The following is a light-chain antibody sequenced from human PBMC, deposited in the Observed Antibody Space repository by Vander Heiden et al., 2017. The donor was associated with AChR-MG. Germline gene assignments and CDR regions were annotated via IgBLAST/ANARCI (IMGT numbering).Light chain of an antibody. CDR3: QSYDSSLSGGVV. CDR2: GNS. Sequence: QSVLTQPPPVSGAPGQRVAIHCTGGSSSNGGGYDVHWYRQLPGTAPDLLIYGNSNRPSGVPDRFSGSKSGTSASLAITGLQAEDEADYYCQSYDSSLSGGVVFGGGTKLTVL. CDR1: SSSNGGGYD. J-gene: IGLJ2*01. V-gene: IGLV1-40*01.